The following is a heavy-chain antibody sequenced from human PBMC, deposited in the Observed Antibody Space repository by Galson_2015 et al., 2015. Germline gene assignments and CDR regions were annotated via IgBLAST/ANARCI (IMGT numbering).Heavy chain of an antibody. D-gene: IGHD1-26*01. J-gene: IGHJ4*02. CDR2: IYYSGST. V-gene: IGHV4-59*01. CDR3: ARDRGGSYYGGHYFDY. CDR1: GGSISSYY. Sequence: ETLSLTCTVSGGSISSYYWSWIRQPPGKGLEWIGYIYYSGSTNYNPSLKSRVTISVDTSKNQFSLKLSSVTAADTAVYYCARDRGGSYYGGHYFDYWGQGTLVTVSS.